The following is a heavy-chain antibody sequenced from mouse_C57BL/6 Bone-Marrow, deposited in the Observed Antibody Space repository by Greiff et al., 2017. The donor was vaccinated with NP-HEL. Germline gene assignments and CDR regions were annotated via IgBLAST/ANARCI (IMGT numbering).Heavy chain of an antibody. CDR2: ISNGGGST. V-gene: IGHV5-12*01. CDR3: ARPYGNYLVAY. D-gene: IGHD2-10*02. Sequence: EVKLVESGGGLVQPGGSLKLSCAASGFTFSDYYMYWVRQTPEKRLEWVAYISNGGGSTYYPDTVKGRFTISRDNAKNTLYLQMSRLKSEDTAMYYCARPYGNYLVAYWGQGTLVTVSA. J-gene: IGHJ3*01. CDR1: GFTFSDYY.